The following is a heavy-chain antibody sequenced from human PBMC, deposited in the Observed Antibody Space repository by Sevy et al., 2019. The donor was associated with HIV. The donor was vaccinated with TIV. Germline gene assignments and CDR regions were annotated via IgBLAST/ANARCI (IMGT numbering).Heavy chain of an antibody. V-gene: IGHV1-46*01. CDR1: GYTFTNYY. J-gene: IGHJ4*02. D-gene: IGHD3-22*01. CDR3: ARGNYYDNSGFPLYYFDY. CDR2: IHPSGGRT. Sequence: ASLKVSCKASGYTFTNYYLHWVRQAPGQGLEWMGIIHPSGGRTSYAQKFQGRVTMTSDTSTTTVYMDLSSLRSEDTAVYYCARGNYYDNSGFPLYYFDYWGRGTPVTVSS.